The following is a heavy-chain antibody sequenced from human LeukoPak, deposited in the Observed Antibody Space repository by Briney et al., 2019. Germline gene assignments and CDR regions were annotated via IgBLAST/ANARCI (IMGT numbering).Heavy chain of an antibody. CDR1: GFTVSSNY. J-gene: IGHJ4*02. D-gene: IGHD4-17*01. Sequence: GGSLRLSCAASGFTVSSNYMSWVRQAPGKGLEWVSVIYSGGSTYYADSVKGRFTISRDNSKNTLYLQMNSLRAEDTAVYYCARDQGVGYGDYVSYFDYWGQGTLVTVSS. CDR2: IYSGGST. CDR3: ARDQGVGYGDYVSYFDY. V-gene: IGHV3-66*01.